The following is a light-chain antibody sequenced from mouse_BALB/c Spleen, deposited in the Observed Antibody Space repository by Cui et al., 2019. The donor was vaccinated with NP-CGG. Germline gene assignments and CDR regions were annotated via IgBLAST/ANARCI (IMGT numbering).Light chain of an antibody. CDR3: ALWYSNHWV. Sequence: AVVTQEPALTTSPGETVTLTCRSSTGAVTTSNYANWVQEKPDDLFTGLIGGTNNRAPGVPAKFSGSLIGDKAALTITGAQTEDEAIYFCALWYSNHWVFGGGTKLTVL. J-gene: IGLJ1*01. CDR1: TGAVTTSNY. V-gene: IGLV1*01. CDR2: GTN.